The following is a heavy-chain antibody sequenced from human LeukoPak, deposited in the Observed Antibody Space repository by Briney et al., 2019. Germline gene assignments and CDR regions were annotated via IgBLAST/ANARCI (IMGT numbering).Heavy chain of an antibody. V-gene: IGHV3-38-3*01. J-gene: IGHJ4*02. D-gene: IGHD6-19*01. Sequence: GGSLRLSCAASGFTVSSNEMSWVRQAPGKGLEWVSSISGGSTYYADSRKGRFTISRDNSKNTLHLQMNSLRAEDTAVYYCASAVAGTENFDYWGQGTLVTVSS. CDR3: ASAVAGTENFDY. CDR1: GFTVSSNE. CDR2: ISGGST.